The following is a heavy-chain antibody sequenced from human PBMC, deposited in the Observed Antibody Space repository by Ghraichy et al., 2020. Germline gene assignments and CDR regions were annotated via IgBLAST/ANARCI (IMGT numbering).Heavy chain of an antibody. CDR3: ARPYCTNGVCYKVWEHSRVWFDP. J-gene: IGHJ5*02. CDR1: GGSISSSNYY. D-gene: IGHD2-8*01. V-gene: IGHV4-39*01. CDR2: IYYSGST. Sequence: SQTLSLTCTVSGGSISSSNYYWGWIRQPPGKGLEWIGSIYYSGSTYYNPSLKSRVTISVDTSKNQFSLKLSSVTAADTAVYYCARPYCTNGVCYKVWEHSRVWFDPWGQGTLVTVSS.